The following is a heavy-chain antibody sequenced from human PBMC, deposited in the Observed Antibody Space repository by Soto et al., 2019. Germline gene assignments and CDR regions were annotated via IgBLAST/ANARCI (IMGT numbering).Heavy chain of an antibody. D-gene: IGHD2-2*01. CDR2: ISAYNGNT. CDR3: ARDSPGYCSSTSCYPDI. V-gene: IGHV1-18*01. CDR1: GYTFTSYG. Sequence: ASVKVSCKASGYTFTSYGISWVRQAPGQGLEWMGWISAYNGNTNYAQKLQGRVTMTTDTSTSTAYMELRSLRSDDTAVYYCARDSPGYCSSTSCYPDIWGQGTMVTVSS. J-gene: IGHJ3*02.